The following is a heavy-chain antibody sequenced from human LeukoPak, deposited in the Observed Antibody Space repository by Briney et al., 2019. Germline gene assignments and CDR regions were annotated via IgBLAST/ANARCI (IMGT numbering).Heavy chain of an antibody. J-gene: IGHJ4*02. CDR1: GGSISTYY. Sequence: SETLSLTCTVSGGSISTYYWSWIRQPPGKGLEWIGDIYYSGSTNYNPSLTSRVTISLDTSKNQFSLKLDSVSAADTAMYYCARSLSPNYYDLLVIWGQETLFTVSS. D-gene: IGHD3-22*01. V-gene: IGHV4-59*01. CDR2: IYYSGST. CDR3: ARSLSPNYYDLLVI.